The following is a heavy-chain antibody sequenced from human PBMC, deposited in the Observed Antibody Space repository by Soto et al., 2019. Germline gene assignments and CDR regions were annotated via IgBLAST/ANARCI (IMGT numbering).Heavy chain of an antibody. CDR2: IYYSGST. J-gene: IGHJ5*02. D-gene: IGHD3-3*01. Sequence: SETLSLTCTVSGGSISSYYWSWIRQPPGKGLEWTGYIYYSGSTNYNPSPKSRVTISVDTSKNQFSLKLSSVTAADTAVYYCARGSRDFWSGYDVNWFDPWGQGTPVTVSS. V-gene: IGHV4-59*01. CDR3: ARGSRDFWSGYDVNWFDP. CDR1: GGSISSYY.